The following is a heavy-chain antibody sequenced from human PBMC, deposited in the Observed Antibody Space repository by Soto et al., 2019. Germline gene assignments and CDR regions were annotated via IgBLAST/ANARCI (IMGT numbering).Heavy chain of an antibody. V-gene: IGHV4-34*01. Sequence: SETLSLTSAIYSGSFSGYYWSWIRQPPGKGLEWIGEINHSGSTNYNPSLKSRVTISVDTSKNQFSLKLSSVTAADTAVYYCARKYYYDSSGYLSRPFDYWGQG. CDR1: SGSFSGYY. J-gene: IGHJ4*02. CDR3: ARKYYYDSSGYLSRPFDY. D-gene: IGHD3-22*01. CDR2: INHSGST.